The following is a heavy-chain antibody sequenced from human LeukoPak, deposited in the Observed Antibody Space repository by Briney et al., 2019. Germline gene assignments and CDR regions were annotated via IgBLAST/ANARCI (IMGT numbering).Heavy chain of an antibody. J-gene: IGHJ4*02. CDR2: INGDGSST. CDR3: AREDGYGSSWHSDY. Sequence: PGGSLRLSCAASGSTFSSYWMNWVRQAPGKGLVWVSRINGDGSSTRYADSVKGRFTISRDNAKNSLYLQMNRMTAEDADVYYCAREDGYGSSWHSDYWGQGTLVTVSS. D-gene: IGHD2-15*01. CDR1: GSTFSSYW. V-gene: IGHV3-74*01.